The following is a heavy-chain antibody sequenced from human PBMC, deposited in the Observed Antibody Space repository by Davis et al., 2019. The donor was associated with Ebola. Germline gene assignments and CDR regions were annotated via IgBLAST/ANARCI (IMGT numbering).Heavy chain of an antibody. CDR3: AKDLFWWSASDV. CDR2: ISTSSTYT. Sequence: GGSLRLSCAASGFTFSDYYMSWIRQAPGKGLEWVSYISTSSTYTNYADSVKGRFTISRDNAKNSLYLQMNSLRAEDTAVYYCAKDLFWWSASDVWGQGTTVVVS. CDR1: GFTFSDYY. V-gene: IGHV3-11*06. J-gene: IGHJ6*02. D-gene: IGHD2-8*02.